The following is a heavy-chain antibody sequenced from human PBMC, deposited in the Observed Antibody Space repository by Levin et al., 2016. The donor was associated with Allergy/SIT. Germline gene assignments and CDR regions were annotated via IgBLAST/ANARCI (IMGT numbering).Heavy chain of an antibody. D-gene: IGHD3-22*01. V-gene: IGHV3-30*03. J-gene: IGHJ4*02. CDR2: ISYDGSNK. CDR1: GFTFSDYG. Sequence: GESLKISCAASGFTFSDYGMHWVRQAPGKGLEWVAVISYDGSNKYYADSVKGRFTISRDTSKNTLYLQMNSLRAEDTAVYYCARDDDSSGYYFDYWGQGTLVTVSS. CDR3: ARDDDSSGYYFDY.